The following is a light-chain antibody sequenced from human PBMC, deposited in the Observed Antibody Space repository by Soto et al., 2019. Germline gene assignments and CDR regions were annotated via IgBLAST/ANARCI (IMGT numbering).Light chain of an antibody. CDR2: SND. CDR1: RSNIGSNI. V-gene: IGLV1-44*01. Sequence: QSVLTQPPSASGTPGQRVTISCSGSRSNIGSNIVNWYQQLPGTAPKLLIHSNDQRPSGVPDRFSGSKSGTSASLAISRLQSEDEADYHCAAWDDSLNGLVFGGGTKLTVL. J-gene: IGLJ3*02. CDR3: AAWDDSLNGLV.